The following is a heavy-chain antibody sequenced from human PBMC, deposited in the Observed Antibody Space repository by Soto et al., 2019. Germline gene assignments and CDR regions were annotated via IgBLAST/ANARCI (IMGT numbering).Heavy chain of an antibody. Sequence: LSLTCTVSGGSISTYYWSWIRQPPGKGLEWIGYIHYSGTTNYNPSLKSRVTISVDTSKNQFSLQLTSVTAADTAVYYCARDGSCSSSGCNYGMDVWGQGTTVTVS. D-gene: IGHD2-2*01. J-gene: IGHJ6*02. CDR3: ARDGSCSSSGCNYGMDV. CDR1: GGSISTYY. CDR2: IHYSGTT. V-gene: IGHV4-59*01.